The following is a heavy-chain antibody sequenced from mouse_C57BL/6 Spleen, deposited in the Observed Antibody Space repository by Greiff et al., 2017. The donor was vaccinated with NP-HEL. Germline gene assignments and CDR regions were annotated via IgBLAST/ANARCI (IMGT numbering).Heavy chain of an antibody. Sequence: EVQLQQSGPELVKPGASVKISCKASGYTFTDYYMNWVKQSHGKSLEWIGDINPNNGGTSYNQKFKGKATLTVDKSSSTAYMELRSLTSEDSAVYYCAGDGNPVAYWGQGTLVTVSA. J-gene: IGHJ3*01. CDR3: AGDGNPVAY. D-gene: IGHD2-1*01. V-gene: IGHV1-26*01. CDR2: INPNNGGT. CDR1: GYTFTDYY.